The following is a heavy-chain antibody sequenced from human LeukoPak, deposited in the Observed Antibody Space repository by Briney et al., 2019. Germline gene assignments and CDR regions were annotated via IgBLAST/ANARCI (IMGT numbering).Heavy chain of an antibody. CDR1: GDSVSGYY. CDR3: ARRGKRYSGSYHFDY. V-gene: IGHV4-59*08. CDR2: THHSGNT. J-gene: IGHJ4*02. D-gene: IGHD1-26*01. Sequence: SETLSLTCIVSGDSVSGYYWNWIRQPPGKGLEWIGYTHHSGNTLYNPSLKSRVTMSLDASRNQFSLRLTSVTAADTAVYYCARRGKRYSGSYHFDYWGQGTLVTVSP.